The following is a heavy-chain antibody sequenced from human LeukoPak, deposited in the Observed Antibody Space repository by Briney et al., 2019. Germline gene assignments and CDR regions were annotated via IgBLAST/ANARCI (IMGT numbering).Heavy chain of an antibody. J-gene: IGHJ3*02. CDR3: ASLILQKKTLYNDFDI. D-gene: IGHD2-2*02. V-gene: IGHV3-48*01. CDR2: IDSSSNTI. CDR1: GFIFSSYS. Sequence: GGSLRLSCAASGFIFSSYSMNWVRQAPGKGLEWVSYIDSSSNTIYYADSVKGRFTISRDNAKNSLYLRMNSLRAEDTAVYYCASLILQKKTLYNDFDIWGQGTKVTVSS.